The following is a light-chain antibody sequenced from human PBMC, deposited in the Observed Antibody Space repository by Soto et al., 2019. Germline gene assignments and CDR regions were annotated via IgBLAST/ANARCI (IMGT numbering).Light chain of an antibody. J-gene: IGKJ4*01. V-gene: IGKV3-15*01. Sequence: EMVMTQSPATLSVSPGERATLSCRASQRVSTNLAWYQQKPGQAPRLLIYGTSTRATGVPARFSGSGSGTEFTLTISSLQSEDFAVYYCQQYNSWPPLTFGGGTKVEIK. CDR2: GTS. CDR1: QRVSTN. CDR3: QQYNSWPPLT.